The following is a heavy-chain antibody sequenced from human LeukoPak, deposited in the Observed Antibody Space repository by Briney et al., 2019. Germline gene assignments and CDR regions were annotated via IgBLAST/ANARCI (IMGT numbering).Heavy chain of an antibody. V-gene: IGHV3-23*01. Sequence: GGSLRLSCAVSGLTFNNYAMSWVRQAPGKGLEWVSAISKSGDHTYYAASAKGRFTIYRDNSKNTQYLQMNSLRAEDTAVYYCARDRKDAWIQLWLYGMDVWGQGTTVTVSS. CDR1: GLTFNNYA. CDR2: ISKSGDHT. J-gene: IGHJ6*02. CDR3: ARDRKDAWIQLWLYGMDV. D-gene: IGHD5-18*01.